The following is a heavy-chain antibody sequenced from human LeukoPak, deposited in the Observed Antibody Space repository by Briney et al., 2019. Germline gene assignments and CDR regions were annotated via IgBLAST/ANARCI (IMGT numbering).Heavy chain of an antibody. CDR2: IYYSGST. V-gene: IGHV4-59*01. CDR3: ARGRSYGYYFAY. D-gene: IGHD5-18*01. CDR1: GGSISSYY. J-gene: IGHJ4*02. Sequence: SETLSLTCTVSGGSISSYYWSWIRQPPGKGLEWIGYIYYSGSTNYNPSLKSRVTISVDTSKNQFSPKLSSVTAADTAVYYCARGRSYGYYFAYWGQGTLVTVSS.